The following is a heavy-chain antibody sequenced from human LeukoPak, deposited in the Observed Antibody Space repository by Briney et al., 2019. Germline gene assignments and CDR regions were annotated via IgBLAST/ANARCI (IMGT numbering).Heavy chain of an antibody. CDR2: IIPIFGTA. D-gene: IGHD6-19*01. V-gene: IGHV1-69*01. CDR1: GGTFSSYA. Sequence: SVKVSCKAPGGTFSSYAISWVRQAPGQGLEWMGGIIPIFGTANYAQKFQGRVTITADESTSTAYMELSSLRSEDTAVYYCATGLRYSSGWYYFDYWGQGTLVTVSS. CDR3: ATGLRYSSGWYYFDY. J-gene: IGHJ4*02.